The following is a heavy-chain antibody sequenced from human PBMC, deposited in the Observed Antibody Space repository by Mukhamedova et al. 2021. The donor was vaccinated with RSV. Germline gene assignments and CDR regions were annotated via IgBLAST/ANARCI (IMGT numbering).Heavy chain of an antibody. Sequence: FTDYYMHWVRQAPGQGLECMGWINPNLGAATYAQRFQGRVTMTYDTSISTAYMELRRLTSDDTAVYYGAGGGAIFGGYSGLDPLG. D-gene: IGHD3-10*01. J-gene: IGHJ5*02. V-gene: IGHV1-2*02. CDR2: INPNLGAA. CDR1: FTDYY. CDR3: AGGGAIFGGYSGLDP.